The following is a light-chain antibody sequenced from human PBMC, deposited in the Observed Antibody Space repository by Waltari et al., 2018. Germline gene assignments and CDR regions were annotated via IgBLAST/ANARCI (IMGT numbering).Light chain of an antibody. Sequence: EILMTQSPATMSLSPGERATFSCRASQNIGSDLAWYQQRRDQPPRLLIYGASNRATGVPARFSGSGSGTEFSLTISGLESDDFAVYYCQHYNNWPPGITFGQGTRLELE. J-gene: IGKJ5*01. CDR1: QNIGSD. V-gene: IGKV3-15*01. CDR2: GAS. CDR3: QHYNNWPPGIT.